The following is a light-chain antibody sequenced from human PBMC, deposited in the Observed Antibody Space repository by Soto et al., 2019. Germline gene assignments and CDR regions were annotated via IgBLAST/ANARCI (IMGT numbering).Light chain of an antibody. J-gene: IGLJ2*01. CDR3: SSYTTSSAPGV. CDR2: EVS. CDR1: SSDVGAYNF. V-gene: IGLV2-14*01. Sequence: QSALTQPASVSGSPGQSITSACSGSSSDVGAYNFVSWYQQHPGKAPKLMIYEVSNRPSGVSNRFSGSKSGNTASLTISGLQAEDEADYYCSSYTTSSAPGVFGGGTKLTVL.